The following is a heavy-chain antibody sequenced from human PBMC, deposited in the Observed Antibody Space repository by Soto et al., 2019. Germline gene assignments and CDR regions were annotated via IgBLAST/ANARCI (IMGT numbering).Heavy chain of an antibody. J-gene: IGHJ3*02. CDR3: ARASRAAGGFDI. Sequence: SVEVSCKTSGGSLSSYAMNWVRQAPGQGLEWLGAIIPVYGLANYAQKFQGRVTMTRDTSTSTVYMELSSLRSEDSAVYYCARASRAAGGFDIWGLGTVVTVSS. CDR2: IIPVYGLA. V-gene: IGHV1-69*10. CDR1: GGSLSSYA. D-gene: IGHD3-10*01.